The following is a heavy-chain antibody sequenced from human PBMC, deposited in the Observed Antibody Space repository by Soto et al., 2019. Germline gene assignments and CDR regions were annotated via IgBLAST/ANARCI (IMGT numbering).Heavy chain of an antibody. J-gene: IGHJ6*02. CDR2: VHYDGTKK. CDR3: AIETSYDFWSGPQTMDV. CDR1: GFTFSSYV. V-gene: IGHV3-30*02. D-gene: IGHD3-3*01. Sequence: PGGSLRLSCAPSGFTFSSYVMHWVRQAPGKGLEWVAVVHYDGTKKYYADSVRGRFTISRDNSENILYLQMNSLRPDDTAVYFCAIETSYDFWSGPQTMDVWGQGTTVTVSS.